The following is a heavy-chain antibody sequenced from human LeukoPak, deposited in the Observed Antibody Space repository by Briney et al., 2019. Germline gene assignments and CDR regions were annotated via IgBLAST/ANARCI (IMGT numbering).Heavy chain of an antibody. J-gene: IGHJ4*02. Sequence: GRSLRLSCAASGFTFSSYGMHWVRQAPGKGPEWVAAISYDGRKEYYADSVKGRFSISRDNSKNTLYLQMNSLRAEDTAVFYCAKGKALLEYYFDYWGQGTLVTVSS. D-gene: IGHD2-15*01. CDR3: AKGKALLEYYFDY. CDR2: ISYDGRKE. V-gene: IGHV3-30*18. CDR1: GFTFSSYG.